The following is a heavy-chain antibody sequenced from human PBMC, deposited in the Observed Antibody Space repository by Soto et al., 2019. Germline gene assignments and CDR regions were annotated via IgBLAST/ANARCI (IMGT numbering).Heavy chain of an antibody. CDR3: AVTGTAPSWFDP. CDR2: INHSGST. Sequence: QVQLQQWGAGLLKPSETLSLTCAVYGGSFSGYYWSWIRQPPGKGLEWIGEINHSGSTNYNPSLKSRVTISVDTSNNQFSLKLSSVTAADTAVYYCAVTGTAPSWFDPWGQGTLVTVSS. J-gene: IGHJ5*02. CDR1: GGSFSGYY. V-gene: IGHV4-34*01.